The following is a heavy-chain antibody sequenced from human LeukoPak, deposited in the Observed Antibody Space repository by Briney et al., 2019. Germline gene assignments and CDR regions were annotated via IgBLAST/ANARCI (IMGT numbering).Heavy chain of an antibody. CDR2: NKSKTDGGTA. CDR1: GFTFSNAW. V-gene: IGHV3-15*01. D-gene: IGHD3-16*02. J-gene: IGHJ4*02. Sequence: GSLRLSCAASGFTFSNAWMNWVRQAPGKGLEWVGRNKSKTDGGTADYAAPVKGRFTISRDDSKTTLYLQMNDLKTEDTAVYYCTTVMITFGGVIPNYWGQGTLVTVSS. CDR3: TTVMITFGGVIPNY.